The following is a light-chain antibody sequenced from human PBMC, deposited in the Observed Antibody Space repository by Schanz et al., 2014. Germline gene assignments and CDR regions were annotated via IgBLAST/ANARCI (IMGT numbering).Light chain of an antibody. CDR2: DAS. J-gene: IGKJ4*01. CDR1: QSIGTW. Sequence: DIKMTQSPSTLSASVGHRVAITCRASQSIGTWLAWYQQKPGKAPKLLIYDASSVECGVPSRFSGSGSGTDLTLTIRSVQPEDAATQSERQLKSYPPLTFGGGTKVESK. V-gene: IGKV1-5*01. CDR3: RQLKSYPPLT.